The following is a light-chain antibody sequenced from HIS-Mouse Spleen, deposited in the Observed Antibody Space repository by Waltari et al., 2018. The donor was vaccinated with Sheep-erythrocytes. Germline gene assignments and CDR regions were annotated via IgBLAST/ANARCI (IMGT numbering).Light chain of an antibody. Sequence: QSALTQPRPVSGSPGQSVTLSCTGTISDAGGYSYVSWYQQHPGKAPKLMIYDVSKRPSGVPDRFSGSKSGNTASLTISGLQAEDEADYYCCSYAGSYNHVFATGTKVTVL. CDR3: CSYAGSYNHV. V-gene: IGLV2-11*01. CDR1: ISDAGGYSY. CDR2: DVS. J-gene: IGLJ1*01.